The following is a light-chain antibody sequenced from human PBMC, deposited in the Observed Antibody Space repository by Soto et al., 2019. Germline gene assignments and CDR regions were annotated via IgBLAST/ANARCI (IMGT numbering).Light chain of an antibody. CDR1: QSVSIN. V-gene: IGKV3-20*01. Sequence: SSQSPGTLSVYPGERATLYCRASQSVSINLAWYQQKPGQAPRLLIYGASTRATGIPARFSGGGSGTDFTLTISRLEPEDFAVYFCQQYAGPPTTFGQGTRLE. J-gene: IGKJ5*01. CDR2: GAS. CDR3: QQYAGPPTT.